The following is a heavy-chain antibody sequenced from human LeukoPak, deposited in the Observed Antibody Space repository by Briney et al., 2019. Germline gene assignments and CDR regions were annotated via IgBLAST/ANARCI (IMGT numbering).Heavy chain of an antibody. V-gene: IGHV1-2*02. Sequence: GASVKVSCKASGYTFTGYYMHWVRQAPGQGLEWMGWINPNSGGTNYAQKFQGRVTMTRDTSISTAYMELSRLRSDDTAVYYCARDRGPRGDYNWFDPWGQGTLVTVSS. D-gene: IGHD2-21*02. CDR1: GYTFTGYY. CDR2: INPNSGGT. J-gene: IGHJ5*02. CDR3: ARDRGPRGDYNWFDP.